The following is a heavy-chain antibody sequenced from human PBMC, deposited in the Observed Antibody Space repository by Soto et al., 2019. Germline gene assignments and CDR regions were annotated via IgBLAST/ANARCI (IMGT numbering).Heavy chain of an antibody. CDR2: INPNTAAT. CDR3: ARSPYSSGSFYPIDY. Sequence: ASVKVSCKASGYMFTYYYIHWVRQAPGQGLEWMGVINPNTAATSFAQKFQGRVTMTTDTSTSTVYMKLGNLRSEDTAVYFCARSPYSSGSFYPIDYWGQGTLVTVSS. CDR1: GYMFTYYY. J-gene: IGHJ4*02. V-gene: IGHV1-46*01. D-gene: IGHD3-22*01.